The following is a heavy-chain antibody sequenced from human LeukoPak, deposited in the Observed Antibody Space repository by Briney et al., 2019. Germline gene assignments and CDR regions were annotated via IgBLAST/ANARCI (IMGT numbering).Heavy chain of an antibody. CDR3: AQGGSEIYYFYHGMDV. CDR1: GFAVSNNY. D-gene: IGHD3-10*01. Sequence: GGSLRLSCVVSGFAVSNNYLSWVRQAPGKGLEWVAVIWYDGSNKYYADSVKGRFTISRDNSKNTLYLQMDSLRTEDTAVYYCAQGGSEIYYFYHGMDVWGRGTTVTVSS. J-gene: IGHJ6*02. CDR2: IWYDGSNK. V-gene: IGHV3-33*08.